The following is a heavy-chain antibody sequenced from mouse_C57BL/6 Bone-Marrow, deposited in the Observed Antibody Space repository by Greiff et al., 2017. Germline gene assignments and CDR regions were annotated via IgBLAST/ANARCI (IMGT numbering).Heavy chain of an antibody. D-gene: IGHD2-5*01. V-gene: IGHV1-19*01. CDR1: GYTFTDYY. CDR3: ARCSNYRYFDYCEC. CDR2: INPYNGGT. Sequence: VQLQQSGPVLVKPGASVKMSCKASGYTFTDYYMNWVKQSHGKSLEWIGVINPYNGGTSYNQKFKGKATLTVDKSSSTAYMELNSLTSEDSAVYYCARCSNYRYFDYCECWGQGTTLTVSS. J-gene: IGHJ2*01.